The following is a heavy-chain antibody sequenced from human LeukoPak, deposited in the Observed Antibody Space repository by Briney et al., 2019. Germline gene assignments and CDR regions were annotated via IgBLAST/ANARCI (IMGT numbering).Heavy chain of an antibody. CDR1: GGSISSYY. CDR3: ARTITIFGVPYFDY. CDR2: IYYSGST. J-gene: IGHJ4*02. Sequence: PSETLPLTCTVSGGSISSYYWSWIRQPPGKGLEWIGYIYYSGSTNYNPSLKSRVTISVDTSKNQFSLKLSSVTAADTAVYYCARTITIFGVPYFDYWGQGTLVTVSS. V-gene: IGHV4-59*01. D-gene: IGHD3-3*01.